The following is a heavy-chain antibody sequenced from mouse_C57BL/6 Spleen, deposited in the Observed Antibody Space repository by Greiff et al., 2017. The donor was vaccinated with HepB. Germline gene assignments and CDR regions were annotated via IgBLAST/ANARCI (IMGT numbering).Heavy chain of an antibody. CDR1: GFTFSDAW. D-gene: IGHD2-4*01. CDR2: IRNKANNHAT. CDR3: TPSYDYDSAWFAY. V-gene: IGHV6-6*01. Sequence: EVQGVESGGGLVQPGGSMKLSCAASGFTFSDAWMDWVRQSPEKGLEWVAEIRNKANNHATYYAESVKGRFTISRDDSKSSVYLQMNSLRAEDTGIYYCTPSYDYDSAWFAYWGQGTLVTVSA. J-gene: IGHJ3*01.